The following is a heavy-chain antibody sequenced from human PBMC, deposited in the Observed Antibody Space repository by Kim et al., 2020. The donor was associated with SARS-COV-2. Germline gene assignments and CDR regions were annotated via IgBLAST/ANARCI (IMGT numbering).Heavy chain of an antibody. D-gene: IGHD5-18*01. CDR3: AKVAGYTYGYPFDY. CDR1: GFTLNNYA. J-gene: IGHJ4*02. Sequence: GGSLRLSCAASGFTLNNYAMSWVRQAPGKGLEWVSTISGSGDSTDYADSVKGRFTISRDSSKITLYLQMSSLRAEDTAVYYCAKVAGYTYGYPFDYRGQGTLVTVSS. V-gene: IGHV3-23*01. CDR2: ISGSGDST.